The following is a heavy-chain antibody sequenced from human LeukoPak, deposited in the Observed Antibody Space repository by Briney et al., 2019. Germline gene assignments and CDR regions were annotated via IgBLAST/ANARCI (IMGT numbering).Heavy chain of an antibody. D-gene: IGHD2-2*01. Sequence: GASVKVSCKASGYTFTNYYMHWVRQAPGQGLEWMGWINPNSGGTNYAQKFQGRVTMTRDTSINTAYMELSRLRSDDTAVYYCARDLPPESPLFCSSTRCYDPWFDPWGQGTLVTVSS. CDR2: INPNSGGT. CDR1: GYTFTNYY. J-gene: IGHJ5*02. V-gene: IGHV1-2*02. CDR3: ARDLPPESPLFCSSTRCYDPWFDP.